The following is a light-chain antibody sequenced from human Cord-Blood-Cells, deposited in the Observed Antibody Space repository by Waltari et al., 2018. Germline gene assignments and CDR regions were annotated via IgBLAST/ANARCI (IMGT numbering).Light chain of an antibody. CDR3: CSYAGSSTVV. Sequence: QSALTQPASVSGSPGQSITLSCTGTSSDVGSYNLVSWYQQHPGKAPKPMIYEGSKRTSGVSNRFSGSKSGNTASLTVSGLQAEDETDYYCCSYAGSSTVVFGGGTKLTVL. J-gene: IGLJ2*01. CDR1: SSDVGSYNL. V-gene: IGLV2-23*01. CDR2: EGS.